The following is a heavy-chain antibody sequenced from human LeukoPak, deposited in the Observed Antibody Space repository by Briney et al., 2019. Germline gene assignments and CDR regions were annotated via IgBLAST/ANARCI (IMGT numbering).Heavy chain of an antibody. CDR3: AREITMVRGVVYGNAFDI. CDR2: IYHSGST. J-gene: IGHJ3*02. Sequence: SETLSLTCTVSGYSISSGYYWAWIRQSPGKGLEWIGTIYHSGSTYYNPSLKSRVTLSVDTSKNQFSLKLTSVTAADTAVYYCAREITMVRGVVYGNAFDIWGQGTMVTVSS. D-gene: IGHD3-10*01. CDR1: GYSISSGYY. V-gene: IGHV4-38-2*02.